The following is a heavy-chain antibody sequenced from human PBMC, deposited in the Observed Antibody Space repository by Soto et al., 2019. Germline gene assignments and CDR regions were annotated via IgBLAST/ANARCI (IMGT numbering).Heavy chain of an antibody. D-gene: IGHD3-22*01. CDR3: AKGRSSGLDY. CDR1: GFTFDDYA. Sequence: EVQLVESGGGLVQPGRSLRLSCAASGFTFDDYAMHWVRQAPGKGLEWVSGISWNSGSIGYADSVKGRFTISRDNAKNSLYLQMNSLRAEDTALYYCAKGRSSGLDYWGQGTLVTVSS. J-gene: IGHJ4*02. V-gene: IGHV3-9*01. CDR2: ISWNSGSI.